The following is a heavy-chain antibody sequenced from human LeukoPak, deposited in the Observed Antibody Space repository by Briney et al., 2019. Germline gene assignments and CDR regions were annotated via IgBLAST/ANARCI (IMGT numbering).Heavy chain of an antibody. CDR2: ISGSGGST. V-gene: IGHV3-23*01. Sequence: GGSLRLSCAASGFTFSSYAMSWVRQAPGKGLEWVSAISGSGGSTYYADSVKGRFTISRDNSKNTLYLQMNSLRAEDTAVFYCAKNLRGYELTNFEYWGQGTLVTVSS. CDR3: AKNLRGYELTNFEY. D-gene: IGHD5-12*01. J-gene: IGHJ4*02. CDR1: GFTFSSYA.